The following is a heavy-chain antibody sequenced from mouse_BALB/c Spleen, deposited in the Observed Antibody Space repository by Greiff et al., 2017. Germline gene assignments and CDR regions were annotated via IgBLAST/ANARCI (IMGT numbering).Heavy chain of an antibody. D-gene: IGHD3-3*01. CDR1: GYTFTSYY. V-gene: IGHV1S81*02. CDR2: INPSNGGT. CDR3: TRGGRGFAY. J-gene: IGHJ3*01. Sequence: QVQLQQSGAELVKPGASVKLSCKASGYTFTSYYMYWVKQRPGQGLEWIGEINPSNGGTNFNEKFKSKATLTVDKSSSTAYMQLSSLTSEDSAVYYCTRGGRGFAYGGQGTLVTVSA.